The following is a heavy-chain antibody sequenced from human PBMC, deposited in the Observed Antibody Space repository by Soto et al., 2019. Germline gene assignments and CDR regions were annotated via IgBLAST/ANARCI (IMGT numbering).Heavy chain of an antibody. CDR2: IKQGGNEK. J-gene: IGHJ6*02. V-gene: IGHV3-7*01. Sequence: WIRQPPGKGLEWVANIKQGGNEKFYVDSVKSRFTISRDNDKKSLYLQMDSLRVEDTAVYYCVGALTYEVPYYYYGMDVWGQGTTVTVSS. CDR3: VGALTYEVPYYYYGMDV. D-gene: IGHD3-16*01.